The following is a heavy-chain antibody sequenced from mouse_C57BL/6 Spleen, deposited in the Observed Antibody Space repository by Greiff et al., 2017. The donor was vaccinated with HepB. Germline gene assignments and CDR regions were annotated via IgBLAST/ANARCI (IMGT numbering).Heavy chain of an antibody. Sequence: QVQLQQSGAELARPGASVKMSCKASGYTFTSYTMHWVKQRPGQGLEWFGYINPSSGYTKYNQKFKDKATLTADKSSSTAYMQLSSLTSEDSAVYYCARGTTVVDYFDYWGQGTTLTVSS. J-gene: IGHJ2*01. CDR2: INPSSGYT. CDR3: ARGTTVVDYFDY. CDR1: GYTFTSYT. V-gene: IGHV1-4*01. D-gene: IGHD1-1*01.